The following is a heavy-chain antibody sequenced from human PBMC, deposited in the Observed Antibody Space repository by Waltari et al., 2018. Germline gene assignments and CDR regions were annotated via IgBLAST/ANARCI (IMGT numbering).Heavy chain of an antibody. J-gene: IGHJ3*02. D-gene: IGHD4-17*01. CDR2: ISSSSYI. CDR3: GRDVYGDYVGGGGGAFDI. Sequence: EVQLVESGGGLVKPGGSLRLSCAASGFTLSTYSMNWVRQAPGKGLEWVLSISSSSYIYNADSVKGRFTISRDNAKNSLYLQMNRLRVEDTAVYYCGRDVYGDYVGGGGGAFDIWGQGTMVTVSS. V-gene: IGHV3-21*01. CDR1: GFTLSTYS.